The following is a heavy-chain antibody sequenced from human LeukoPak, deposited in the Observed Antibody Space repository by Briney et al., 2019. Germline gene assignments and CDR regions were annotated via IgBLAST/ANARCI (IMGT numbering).Heavy chain of an antibody. J-gene: IGHJ4*02. CDR1: GYTFTGYY. V-gene: IGHV1-2*02. Sequence: GASVKVSCKASGYTFTGYYMHWVRQAPGQGLEWMGWINPNSGGTNYAQKLQGRVTMTTDTSTSTAYMELRSLRSDDTAVYYCAGGIAVAGDAFDYWGQGTLVTVSS. CDR3: AGGIAVAGDAFDY. CDR2: INPNSGGT. D-gene: IGHD6-19*01.